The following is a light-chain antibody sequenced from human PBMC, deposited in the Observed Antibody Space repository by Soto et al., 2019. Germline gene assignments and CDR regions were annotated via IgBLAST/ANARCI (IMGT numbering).Light chain of an antibody. CDR3: QQYGSSPGFT. Sequence: EIVLTQSPGTLSLSPGERATLSCRASQSVSSSYLAWYQQKPGQAPRLLIYGASSRATGIPDTFSGSGSGTDFTLTISRLEPEDFAVYYCQQYGSSPGFTCGPGTKVDIK. CDR2: GAS. J-gene: IGKJ3*01. CDR1: QSVSSSY. V-gene: IGKV3-20*01.